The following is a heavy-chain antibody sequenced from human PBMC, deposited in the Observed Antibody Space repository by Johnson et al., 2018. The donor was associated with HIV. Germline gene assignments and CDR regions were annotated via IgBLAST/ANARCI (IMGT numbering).Heavy chain of an antibody. CDR1: GFTFSSYA. D-gene: IGHD6-6*01. CDR3: AFIEYSSLDAFDI. J-gene: IGHJ3*02. CDR2: ISYDGSNR. Sequence: QVQLVESGGGVVQPGRSLRLSCAASGFTFSSYAMHWVRQAPGKGLEWVAVISYDGSNRYYTESVKGRFTISRDNSENTLYLQMNSLRAEDTAVYYCAFIEYSSLDAFDIWGQGTKVTVSS. V-gene: IGHV3-30*04.